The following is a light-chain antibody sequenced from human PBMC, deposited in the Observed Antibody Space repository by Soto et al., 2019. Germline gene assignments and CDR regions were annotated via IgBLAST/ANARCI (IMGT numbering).Light chain of an antibody. Sequence: QSVLTQPPSVSAAPGQRGTSSCSGSSSNIGNNYVSWYRQFPGTAPKLLICEDDKRPPGIPDRFSGSKSGSSATLAITGIQIGDEADYYCGAWDDSLSAGVFGGGNKLTGL. CDR3: GAWDDSLSAGV. V-gene: IGLV1-51*02. J-gene: IGLJ2*01. CDR2: EDD. CDR1: SSNIGNNY.